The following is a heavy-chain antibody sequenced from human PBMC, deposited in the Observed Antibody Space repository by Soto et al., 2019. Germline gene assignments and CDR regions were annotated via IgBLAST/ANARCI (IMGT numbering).Heavy chain of an antibody. CDR1: GCTVSSNY. CDR2: IYRGGST. V-gene: IGHV3-53*01. J-gene: IGHJ6*02. CDR3: ARAITPYCYHYGMDV. Sequence: XGSLRLSFSASGCTVSSNYMAWVRQAPGKGLEWVSVIYRGGSTSSADSVKGGFTISRDNSKNTLYLQLNSMRAEEKAVYYCARAITPYCYHYGMDVWGQGNTVTVSS. D-gene: IGHD5-12*01.